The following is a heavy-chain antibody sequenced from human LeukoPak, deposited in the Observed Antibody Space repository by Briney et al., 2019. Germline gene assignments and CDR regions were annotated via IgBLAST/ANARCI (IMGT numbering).Heavy chain of an antibody. CDR3: ARDNLGYCDSSALIDY. J-gene: IGHJ4*02. V-gene: IGHV3-30-3*01. D-gene: IGHD3-22*01. Sequence: GGSLRLSCAASGFTFSSYAMHWVRQAPGKGLEWVAVISYDGSNKYYADSVKGRFTISRDNSKNTLYLQMNSLRAEDTAVYYCARDNLGYCDSSALIDYWGQGTLVTVSS. CDR2: ISYDGSNK. CDR1: GFTFSSYA.